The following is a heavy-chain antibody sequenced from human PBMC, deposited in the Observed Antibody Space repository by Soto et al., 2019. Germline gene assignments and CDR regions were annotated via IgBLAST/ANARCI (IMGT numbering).Heavy chain of an antibody. CDR2: IYSGGST. J-gene: IGHJ6*02. D-gene: IGHD1-26*01. CDR3: ARDVGHYGMDV. CDR1: GFTVSSNY. V-gene: IGHV3-66*01. Sequence: GGSLRLSCAASGFTVSSNYMSWVRQAPGKGLEWVSVIYSGGSTYYADSVKGRFTISRDNSKNTLYLQMNGLRAEDTAVYYCARDVGHYGMDVWGQGTTVTVSS.